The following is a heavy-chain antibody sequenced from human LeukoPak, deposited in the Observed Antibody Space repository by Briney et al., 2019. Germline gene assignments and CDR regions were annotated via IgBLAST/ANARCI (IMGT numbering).Heavy chain of an antibody. Sequence: PSETLSLTCTVSGGSISSGSYYWSWIRQPAGKGLEWIGRIYTSGSTNYNPSLKSRVTISVDTSKNQFSLKLSSVTAADTAVYYCARGSKVSLGPFIDYWGQGTLVTVSS. D-gene: IGHD1-14*01. CDR3: ARGSKVSLGPFIDY. CDR2: IYTSGST. J-gene: IGHJ4*02. V-gene: IGHV4-61*02. CDR1: GGSISSGSYY.